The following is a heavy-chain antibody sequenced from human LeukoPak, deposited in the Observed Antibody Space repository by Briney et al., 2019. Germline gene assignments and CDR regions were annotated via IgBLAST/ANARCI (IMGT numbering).Heavy chain of an antibody. J-gene: IGHJ4*02. D-gene: IGHD1-26*01. CDR3: AKRAGGTPDY. CDR2: IGGDGHST. V-gene: IGHV3-23*01. CDR1: GFSFSNYA. Sequence: GGSLRLSCAASGFSFSNYAMTWVRQAPGKGLEWVSAIGGDGHSTDYADSVKGRFTISRDNSKNTLYLQMNSLRAEDTALYYCAKRAGGTPDYWGLGTLVTVSS.